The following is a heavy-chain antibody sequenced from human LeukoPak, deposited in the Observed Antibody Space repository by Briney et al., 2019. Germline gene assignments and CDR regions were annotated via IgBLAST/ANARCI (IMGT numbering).Heavy chain of an antibody. CDR3: ARLQKGGGTGTTVFDYGMDV. V-gene: IGHV4-59*01. D-gene: IGHD1-1*01. J-gene: IGHJ6*02. CDR1: GGSIRSYF. CDR2: IYYSGNT. Sequence: SETLSLTCTVSGGSIRSYFWIWIRKPPGKGVEWIGYIYYSGNTNSNPSLKSRVTISVDTSKNQFSLNLRSVTAADTAVYYCARLQKGGGTGTTVFDYGMDVWGQGTTVTVSS.